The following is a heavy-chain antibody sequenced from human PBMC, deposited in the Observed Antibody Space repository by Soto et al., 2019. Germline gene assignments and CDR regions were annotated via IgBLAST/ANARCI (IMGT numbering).Heavy chain of an antibody. CDR1: GGTFSSYA. CDR3: ATRHHSSSWYSLDWFDP. D-gene: IGHD6-13*01. J-gene: IGHJ5*02. Sequence: SVKVSCKASGGTFSSYAISWVRQAPGQGLEWMGGIIPIFGTANYAQKFQGRVTITADESASTAYMELSSLRSEDTAVYYCATRHHSSSWYSLDWFDPWGQGTLVTVSS. V-gene: IGHV1-69*13. CDR2: IIPIFGTA.